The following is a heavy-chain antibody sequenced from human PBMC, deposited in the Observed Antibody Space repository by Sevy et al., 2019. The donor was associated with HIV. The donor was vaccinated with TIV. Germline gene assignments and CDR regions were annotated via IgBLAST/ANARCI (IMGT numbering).Heavy chain of an antibody. J-gene: IGHJ1*01. CDR1: GGSISSYY. D-gene: IGHD3-22*01. CDR3: AREEVYYDSSGYYYRYFQH. Sequence: SETLSLTCTVSGGSISSYYWSWIRQPPGKGLEWIGYIYYSGSTNYNPSLKSRVTISVDTSKNQFSLKLSSVTAADTAGYYCAREEVYYDSSGYYYRYFQHWGQGTLVTVSS. V-gene: IGHV4-59*01. CDR2: IYYSGST.